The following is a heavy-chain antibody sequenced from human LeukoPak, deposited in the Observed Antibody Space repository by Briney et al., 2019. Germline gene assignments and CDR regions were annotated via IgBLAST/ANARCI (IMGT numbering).Heavy chain of an antibody. J-gene: IGHJ4*02. CDR1: GFTFSNYW. V-gene: IGHV3-74*01. CDR2: INNDGTST. Sequence: PGGSLGLSCAASGFTFSNYWMHWVRQAPGKGLVWVSHINNDGTSTSYADSVKGRFTISRDNAKNTLYLQMNSLRAEDTAVYYCATLTHGYKYEEFDYWGQGTLVTVSS. D-gene: IGHD5-24*01. CDR3: ATLTHGYKYEEFDY.